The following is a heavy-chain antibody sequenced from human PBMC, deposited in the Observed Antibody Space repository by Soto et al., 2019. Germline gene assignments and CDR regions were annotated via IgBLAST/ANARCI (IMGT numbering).Heavy chain of an antibody. J-gene: IGHJ4*02. CDR3: ARGPPFH. CDR1: GGSISSGGYS. D-gene: IGHD3-16*01. CDR2: IYHSGST. Sequence: SETLSLTCADSGGSISSGGYSWSWIRQPPGKGLEWIGYIYHSGSTYYNPSLKSRVTISVDRSKNQFSLKLSSVTAADTAVYYCARGPPFHWGQGTLVTVSS. V-gene: IGHV4-30-2*01.